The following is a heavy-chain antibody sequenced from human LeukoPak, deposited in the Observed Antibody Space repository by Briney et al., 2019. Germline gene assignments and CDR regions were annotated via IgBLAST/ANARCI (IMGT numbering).Heavy chain of an antibody. V-gene: IGHV3-23*01. J-gene: IGHJ4*02. CDR2: MSGSDGST. D-gene: IGHD6-13*01. CDR3: AKEGLQPFFDY. CDR1: GFTFSSYA. Sequence: PGASLRLSCAASGFTFSSYAMTWVRQAPGKGLEWVSTMSGSDGSTYYADSVKGRFTISRDNSKNTLYLQMNSLRAEDTAVYYCAKEGLQPFFDYWGQGTLVTVSS.